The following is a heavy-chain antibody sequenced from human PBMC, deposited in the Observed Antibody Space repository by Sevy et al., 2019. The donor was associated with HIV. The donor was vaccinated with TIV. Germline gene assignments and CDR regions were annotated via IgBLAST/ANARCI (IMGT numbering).Heavy chain of an antibody. CDR2: IWYDGSNK. CDR3: ARAEGRRYFDPSGWFDP. Sequence: GGCLRLSCAASGFNLRNYGMHWVRQAPGKGLEWVAVIWYDGSNKYYGDSVKGRFTISRDNSKNTVYLQMNSLRAEDTALYYCARAEGRRYFDPSGWFDPWGQGTLVTVSS. J-gene: IGHJ5*02. V-gene: IGHV3-33*01. CDR1: GFNLRNYG. D-gene: IGHD3-9*01.